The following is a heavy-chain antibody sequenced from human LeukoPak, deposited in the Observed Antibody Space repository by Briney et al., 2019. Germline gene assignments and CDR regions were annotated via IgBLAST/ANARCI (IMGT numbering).Heavy chain of an antibody. CDR2: INHSGST. J-gene: IGHJ5*02. D-gene: IGHD6-13*01. Sequence: TPSETLSLTCAVYGGSFSGYYWSWIRQPPGKGLEWIGEINHSGSTNYNPSLKSRVTISVDTSKNQFSLKLSSVTAADTAVYYCARVVSNSWYGGWFDPWGQGTLVTVSS. V-gene: IGHV4-34*01. CDR3: ARVVSNSWYGGWFDP. CDR1: GGSFSGYY.